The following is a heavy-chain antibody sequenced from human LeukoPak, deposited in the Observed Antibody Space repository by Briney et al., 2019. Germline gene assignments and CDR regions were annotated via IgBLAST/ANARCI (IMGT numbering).Heavy chain of an antibody. Sequence: GGSLRLSCAASGFTFSSYWTSWVRQAPGKGLEWLANIKQDGSEKYYVDSVKGRFTISRDNAKNSLYLQMNSLRAEDTAVCYCARLSGKTVTAYYYYYYMDVWGKGTTVTVSS. V-gene: IGHV3-7*01. J-gene: IGHJ6*03. CDR1: GFTFSSYW. CDR3: ARLSGKTVTAYYYYYYMDV. CDR2: IKQDGSEK. D-gene: IGHD4-17*01.